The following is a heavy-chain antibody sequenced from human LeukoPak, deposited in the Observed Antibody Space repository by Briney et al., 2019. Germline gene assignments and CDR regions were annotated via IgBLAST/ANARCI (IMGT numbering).Heavy chain of an antibody. Sequence: PGGSLRLSCTASGFTFSSYAMSWVRQAPGKGLEWVSAVTSSGGNTYYADSVKGRFTSSRDNSKDTLYLQMNSLRAEDAAVYYCARLMPPVDCSRTSCFGFDYWGQGTLVTVSS. CDR2: VTSSGGNT. D-gene: IGHD2-2*01. V-gene: IGHV3-23*01. CDR1: GFTFSSYA. CDR3: ARLMPPVDCSRTSCFGFDY. J-gene: IGHJ4*02.